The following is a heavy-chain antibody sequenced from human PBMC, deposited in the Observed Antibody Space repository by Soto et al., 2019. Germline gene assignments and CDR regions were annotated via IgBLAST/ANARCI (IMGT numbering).Heavy chain of an antibody. CDR2: ITPIFGTA. V-gene: IGHV1-69*13. CDR1: GVTFSSYS. Sequence: SVKVSCKASGVTFSSYSINGVRQAPGQGLEWMGEITPIFGTANYAQKFQGRVTITADESTSTAYMELSSLRSEDTAVYYCARDGGRHSGGIDYWGQGTLVTVSS. D-gene: IGHD1-26*01. CDR3: ARDGGRHSGGIDY. J-gene: IGHJ4*02.